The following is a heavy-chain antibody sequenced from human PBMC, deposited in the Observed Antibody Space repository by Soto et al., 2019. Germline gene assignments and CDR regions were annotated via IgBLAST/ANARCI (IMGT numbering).Heavy chain of an antibody. V-gene: IGHV1-69*01. J-gene: IGHJ6*02. Sequence: KASGGPFSSYAISWVRQAPGQGLEWMGGIIPIFGTVNYAQKFQGRVTITADESTSTAYMELSSLRSEDTAVYYCARHDCISSSCYYYYYYGMDVWGQGTTVTVSS. D-gene: IGHD2-2*01. CDR3: ARHDCISSSCYYYYYYGMDV. CDR2: IIPIFGTV. CDR1: GGPFSSYA.